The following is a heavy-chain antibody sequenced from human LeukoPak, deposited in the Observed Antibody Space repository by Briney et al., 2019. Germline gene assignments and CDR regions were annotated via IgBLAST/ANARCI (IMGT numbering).Heavy chain of an antibody. CDR2: IYNSGST. D-gene: IGHD6-13*01. V-gene: IGHV4-39*01. CDR1: GGSISSSTYY. CDR3: ARHFTGITAAGTFYY. J-gene: IGHJ4*02. Sequence: SETLSLTCTVSGGSISSSTYYWGWIRQPPGKGLEWIGSIYNSGSTYYNPSLKSRVTISVDTSKNEFSLRLSSVTAADTAVYYCARHFTGITAAGTFYYWGQGTLVTVSS.